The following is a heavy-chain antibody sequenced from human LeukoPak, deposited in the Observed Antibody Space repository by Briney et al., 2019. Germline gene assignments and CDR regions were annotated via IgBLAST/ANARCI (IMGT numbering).Heavy chain of an antibody. CDR2: ITHGGST. V-gene: IGHV4-34*01. CDR1: GGSFSGYY. J-gene: IGHJ4*02. D-gene: IGHD6-13*01. Sequence: PSETLSLXCAVYGGSFSGYYWSWSRQPPGKGLEWIGEITHGGSTNYNPSLKSRVTISVDTSKNQFSLELNSVTAADTAVYYCARGGWHSSSWYFDYWGQGTLVTVSS. CDR3: ARGGWHSSSWYFDY.